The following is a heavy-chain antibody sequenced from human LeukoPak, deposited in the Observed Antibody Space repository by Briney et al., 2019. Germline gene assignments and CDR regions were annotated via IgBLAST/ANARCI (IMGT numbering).Heavy chain of an antibody. D-gene: IGHD3-10*01. CDR2: ISRSADTT. V-gene: IGHV3-23*01. CDR1: GFTFSSYA. CDR3: AKADYYYYFDF. Sequence: GGSLRLSCAASGFTFSSYAMSWVRQAPGKGLEWVSAISRSADTTYYADSVKGRFTISRDNSKNTLYLQMNSLRAEDTAAYFCAKADYYYYFDFWGQGTLVTVSS. J-gene: IGHJ4*02.